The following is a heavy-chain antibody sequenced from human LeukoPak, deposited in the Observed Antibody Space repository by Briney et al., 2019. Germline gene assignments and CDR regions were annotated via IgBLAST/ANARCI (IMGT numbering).Heavy chain of an antibody. CDR1: GFTFSSYS. Sequence: GGSLRLSCAASGFTFSSYSMNWVRQAPGKGLEWVSSISSSSSYIYYADSVKGRFTISRDNAKNSLYLQMNSLRAEVTAVYYCARQGGPYDSSGYYYFDYWGQGTLVTVSS. D-gene: IGHD3-22*01. J-gene: IGHJ4*02. CDR3: ARQGGPYDSSGYYYFDY. CDR2: ISSSSSYI. V-gene: IGHV3-21*01.